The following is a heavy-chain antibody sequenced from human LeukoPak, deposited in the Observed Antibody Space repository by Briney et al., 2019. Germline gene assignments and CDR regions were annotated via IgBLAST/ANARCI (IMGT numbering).Heavy chain of an antibody. J-gene: IGHJ4*02. CDR2: ISSSSSYI. D-gene: IGHD1-26*01. V-gene: IGHV3-21*01. Sequence: GGSLRLSCAASGFTFSSYSINWVRQAPGKGLEWVSSISSSSSYIYYADSVKGRFTISRDNAKNSLYLQMNSLRAEDTAVYYCAVIVGATSDYWGQGTLVTVSS. CDR3: AVIVGATSDY. CDR1: GFTFSSYS.